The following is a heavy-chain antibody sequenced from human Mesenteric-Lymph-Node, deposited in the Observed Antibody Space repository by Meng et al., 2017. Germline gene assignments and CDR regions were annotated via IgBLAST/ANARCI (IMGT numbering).Heavy chain of an antibody. D-gene: IGHD3-10*01. Sequence: QLQESGSGLVRPYQTLSLTCAVSRDSITSGDYSWTWIRQPPGKGLEWIGYIYHGVNIYYTPSLRSRVTISVDKSRNQFSLKLTSVSAADTAVYYCVRDTRRGGGWFDPWGQGTLVTVSS. J-gene: IGHJ5*02. CDR3: VRDTRRGGGWFDP. CDR1: RDSITSGDYS. CDR2: IYHGVNI. V-gene: IGHV4-30-2*01.